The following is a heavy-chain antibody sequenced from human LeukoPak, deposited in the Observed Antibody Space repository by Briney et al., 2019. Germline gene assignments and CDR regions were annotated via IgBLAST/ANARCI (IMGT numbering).Heavy chain of an antibody. CDR1: GFTFSSYA. V-gene: IGHV3-21*01. CDR3: ARGYSSGWYWWLGYFDY. J-gene: IGHJ4*02. Sequence: SGGSLRLSCAASGFTFSSYAMSWVRQAPGKGLEWVSSISSSSSYIYYADSVKGRFTISRDNAKNSLYLQMNSLRAEDTAVYYCARGYSSGWYWWLGYFDYWGQGTLVTVSS. CDR2: ISSSSSYI. D-gene: IGHD6-19*01.